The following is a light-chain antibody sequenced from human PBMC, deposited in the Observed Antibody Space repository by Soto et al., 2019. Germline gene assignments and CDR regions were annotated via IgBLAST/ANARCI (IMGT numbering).Light chain of an antibody. CDR1: SSDVGAFNS. CDR2: DVT. J-gene: IGLJ3*02. CDR3: SSYTSRNTWV. Sequence: QSALTQPASVSGSPGQSITISCTGSSSDVGAFNSVSWYQQHPGKAPKLIIHDVTNRPSGVSYRFSASKSGNTASLTISGLQAEDEADYYCSSYTSRNTWVFGGGTKLTVL. V-gene: IGLV2-14*03.